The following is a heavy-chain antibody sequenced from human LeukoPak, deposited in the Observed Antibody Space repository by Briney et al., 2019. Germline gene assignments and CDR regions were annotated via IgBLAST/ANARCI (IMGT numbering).Heavy chain of an antibody. CDR3: AKLTAVTPKYFDF. V-gene: IGHV3-23*01. CDR2: ISASGGST. CDR1: GFTFSSYA. Sequence: GGSLRLSCAASGFTFSSYAMSWVRQAPGKGLGWVSIISASGGSTYYADSVKGRFTISRDNSKNTLYLQMNSLRAEDTAVYYCAKLTAVTPKYFDFWGQGTLVTASS. J-gene: IGHJ4*02. D-gene: IGHD4-17*01.